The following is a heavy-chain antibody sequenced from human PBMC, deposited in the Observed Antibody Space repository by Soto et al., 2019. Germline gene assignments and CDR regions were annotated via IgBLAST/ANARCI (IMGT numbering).Heavy chain of an antibody. CDR3: ARDRGSEGSGIVATISHYYYYYGMDV. CDR1: DSSINSNYY. D-gene: IGHD5-12*01. CDR2: IYYSGST. J-gene: IGHJ6*02. V-gene: IGHV4-59*01. Sequence: SETLSLTCGVSDSSINSNYYWLWIRQPPGKGLEWIGYIYYSGSTNHNPSLKSRVTISVDTSKNQFSLKLSSVTAADTAVYYCARDRGSEGSGIVATISHYYYYYGMDVWGQETTVTVSS.